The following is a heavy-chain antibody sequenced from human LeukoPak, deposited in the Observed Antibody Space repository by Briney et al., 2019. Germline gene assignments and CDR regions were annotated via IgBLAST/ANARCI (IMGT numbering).Heavy chain of an antibody. CDR3: ARLYSPYYYYMDV. J-gene: IGHJ6*03. V-gene: IGHV1-2*02. CDR2: INPNSGGT. CDR1: GYTFTGYY. Sequence: ASVKVSCKASGYTFTGYYMHWVRQAPGQGLEWMGWINPNSGGTNYAQKFQGRVTMTRDTSISTAYMELSRLRSDDTAVYYCARLYSPYYYYMDVWGKGTTVTVSS. D-gene: IGHD6-13*01.